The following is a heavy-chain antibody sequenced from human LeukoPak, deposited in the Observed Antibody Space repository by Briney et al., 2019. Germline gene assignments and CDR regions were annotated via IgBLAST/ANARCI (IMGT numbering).Heavy chain of an antibody. CDR1: GGSISSSS. V-gene: IGHV3-30*18. D-gene: IGHD6-13*01. CDR3: AKDLGAIAAADY. J-gene: IGHJ4*02. Sequence: LSLTCTVSGGSISSSSYYWGWIRQPPGKGLEWVAVISYDGSNKYYADSVKGRFTISRDNSKNTLYLQMNSLRAEDTAVYYCAKDLGAIAAADYWGQGTLVTVSS. CDR2: ISYDGSNK.